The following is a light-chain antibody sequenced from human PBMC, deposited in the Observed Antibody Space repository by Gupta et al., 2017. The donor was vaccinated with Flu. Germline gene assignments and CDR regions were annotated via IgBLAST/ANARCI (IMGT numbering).Light chain of an antibody. CDR2: LEDSGSY. V-gene: IGLV4-60*03. Sequence: QPVLTHSSSASASLGSSVKLTCSLSSVNRTSTIAWHQQQPGKAPRYLMKLEDSGSYNKGSGVPDRFSGASSGADRFLTISNLQSEDEADYYCETWDSQIRVFGGGTKLTVL. CDR3: ETWDSQIRV. CDR1: SVNRTST. J-gene: IGLJ2*01.